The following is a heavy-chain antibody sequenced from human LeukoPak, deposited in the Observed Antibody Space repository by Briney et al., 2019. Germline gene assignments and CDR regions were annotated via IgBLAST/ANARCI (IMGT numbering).Heavy chain of an antibody. CDR3: ARAPGYSSSSGGLDP. CDR2: INHSGGT. D-gene: IGHD6-6*01. CDR1: GGSFSGYY. J-gene: IGHJ5*02. V-gene: IGHV4-34*01. Sequence: SETLSLTCAVYGGSFSGYYWSWIRQPPGKGLEWIGEINHSGGTNYNPCLKSRVTISVDTSKNQFSLKLSSVTAADTAVYYCARAPGYSSSSGGLDPWGQGTLVTVSS.